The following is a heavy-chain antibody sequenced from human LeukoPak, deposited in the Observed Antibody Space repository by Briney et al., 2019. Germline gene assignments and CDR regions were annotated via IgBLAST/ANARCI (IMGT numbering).Heavy chain of an antibody. J-gene: IGHJ3*02. CDR1: GFTFSNAW. CDR2: IKSKIDGGTT. V-gene: IGHV3-15*01. CDR3: TTGTRIDSSRWYYIDAFDI. Sequence: GGSLRLSCAASGFTFSNAWMSWVRQAPGKGLEWVGRIKSKIDGGTTDYAAPVKGRFTISRDDSKNTLYLQMNSLKTEDTAVYYCTTGTRIDSSRWYYIDAFDIWGQGTMVTVSS. D-gene: IGHD6-13*01.